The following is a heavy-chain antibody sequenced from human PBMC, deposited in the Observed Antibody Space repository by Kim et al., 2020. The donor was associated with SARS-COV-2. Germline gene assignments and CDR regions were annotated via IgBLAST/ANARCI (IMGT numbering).Heavy chain of an antibody. CDR1: GGSFSGYY. CDR2: INHSGST. CDR3: ARGCPRYSSSWYIKESEKLGYFDY. J-gene: IGHJ4*02. D-gene: IGHD6-13*01. Sequence: SETLSLTCAVYGGSFSGYYWSWIRQPPGKGLEWIGEINHSGSTNYNPSLKSRVTISVDTSKNQFSLKLSSVTAADTAVYYCARGCPRYSSSWYIKESEKLGYFDYWGQGTLVTVSS. V-gene: IGHV4-34*01.